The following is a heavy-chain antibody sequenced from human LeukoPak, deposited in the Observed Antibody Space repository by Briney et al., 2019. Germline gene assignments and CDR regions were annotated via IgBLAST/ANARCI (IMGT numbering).Heavy chain of an antibody. V-gene: IGHV1-69*04. CDR2: IIPILGIA. CDR3: ARDNLSGELPPTFDY. J-gene: IGHJ4*02. CDR1: GGTFSSYA. Sequence: SVKVSCKASGGTFSSYAISWVRQAPGQGLEWMGRIIPILGIANYAQKFQGRVTITADKSTSTAYMELSSLRSEDTAVYYCARDNLSGELPPTFDYWGQGTLVAVSS. D-gene: IGHD1-7*01.